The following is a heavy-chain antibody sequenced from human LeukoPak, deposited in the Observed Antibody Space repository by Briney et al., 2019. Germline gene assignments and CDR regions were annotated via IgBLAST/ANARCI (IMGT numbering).Heavy chain of an antibody. D-gene: IGHD1-7*01. Sequence: GRSLRLSCAASGFTFSSYGMHWVRQAPGKGLEWVANIKLDGSEKNYVDSVKGRFTISRDNSKNTLYLQLNSLRTEDTAVYYCAKANGITGTTYWYFDLWGRGTLVTVSS. V-gene: IGHV3-7*03. CDR1: GFTFSSYG. CDR3: AKANGITGTTYWYFDL. J-gene: IGHJ2*01. CDR2: IKLDGSEK.